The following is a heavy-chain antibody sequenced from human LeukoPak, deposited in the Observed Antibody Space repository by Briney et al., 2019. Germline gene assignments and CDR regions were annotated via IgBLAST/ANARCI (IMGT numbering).Heavy chain of an antibody. CDR3: AREEYDFWSGYRYFDY. J-gene: IGHJ4*02. CDR1: GFTFTQYW. Sequence: PGGSLRLSCVASGFTFTQYWMTWVRQAPGKGLEWVANIKQDGSEKYYVDSVKGRFTISRDNAKNSLYLQMNSLRAEDTAVYYCAREEYDFWSGYRYFDYWGQGTLVTVSS. D-gene: IGHD3-3*01. CDR2: IKQDGSEK. V-gene: IGHV3-7*01.